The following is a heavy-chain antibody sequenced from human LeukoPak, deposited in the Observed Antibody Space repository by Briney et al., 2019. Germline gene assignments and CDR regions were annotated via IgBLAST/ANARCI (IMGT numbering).Heavy chain of an antibody. D-gene: IGHD1-14*01. J-gene: IGHJ6*03. CDR3: ATFKGMGYYYMDV. Sequence: SETLSLTCAVYGGSFSGDFWTWIRLAPEKGLEWIGEVFHDGIANYNPSLKSRAIVSVDTSKKQFSLRLSSVTAADTAVYYCATFKGMGYYYMDVWGKGTTVTVSS. CDR1: GGSFSGDF. V-gene: IGHV4-34*10. CDR2: VFHDGIA.